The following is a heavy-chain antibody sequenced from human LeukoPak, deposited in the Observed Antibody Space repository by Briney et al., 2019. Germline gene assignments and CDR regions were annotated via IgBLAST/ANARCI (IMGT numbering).Heavy chain of an antibody. CDR3: ARNTVTTRSVSWFDP. CDR1: GGSISSGDYY. D-gene: IGHD4-11*01. J-gene: IGHJ5*02. Sequence: SETLSLTCTVSGGSISSGDYYWSWIRQPPGKGLEWIEYIYYSGSTYYNPSLKSRVTISVDTSKNQFSLKLGSVTAADTAVYYCARNTVTTRSVSWFDPWGQGTLVTVSS. V-gene: IGHV4-30-4*01. CDR2: IYYSGST.